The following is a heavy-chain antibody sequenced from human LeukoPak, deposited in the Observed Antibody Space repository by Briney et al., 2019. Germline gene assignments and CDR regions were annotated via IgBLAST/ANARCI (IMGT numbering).Heavy chain of an antibody. CDR2: IKQDGSEK. J-gene: IGHJ6*03. CDR3: AREGSRTDYDFWSGYNYYYYMDV. CDR1: GFTFSSYW. D-gene: IGHD3-3*01. Sequence: GGSLRLSCAASGFTFSSYWMSWVRQAPGKGLEWVANIKQDGSEKYYVDSVKGRFTISRDNAKNSLYLQMNSLRAEDTAVYYCAREGSRTDYDFWSGYNYYYYMDVWGKGTTVTVSS. V-gene: IGHV3-7*01.